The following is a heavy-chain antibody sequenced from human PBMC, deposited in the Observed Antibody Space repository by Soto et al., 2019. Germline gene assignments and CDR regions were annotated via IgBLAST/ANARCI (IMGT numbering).Heavy chain of an antibody. Sequence: PSETLSLTCAVYGGSFSGHYWSWNRQPPGKGLEWIGEINHSGSTNYNPSLKSRVTISVDTSKNQFSLKLSSVTAADTAVYYCARHPGYYDILTGYTTYYFDYWGQGILVTVSS. CDR3: ARHPGYYDILTGYTTYYFDY. V-gene: IGHV4-34*01. J-gene: IGHJ4*02. CDR2: INHSGST. CDR1: GGSFSGHY. D-gene: IGHD3-9*01.